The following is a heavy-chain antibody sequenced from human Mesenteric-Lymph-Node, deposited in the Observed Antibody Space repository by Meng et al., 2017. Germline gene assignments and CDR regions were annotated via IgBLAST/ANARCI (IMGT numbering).Heavy chain of an antibody. CDR1: GFTFSSYA. CDR2: IKQDGSEK. D-gene: IGHD2/OR15-2a*01. CDR3: ARGNSYYYYYYGMDV. J-gene: IGHJ6*02. V-gene: IGHV3-7*01. Sequence: GGSLRLSCAASGFTFSSYAMSWVRQAPGKGLEWVANIKQDGSEKYYVDSVKGRFTISRDNAKNSLYLQMNSLRAEDTAVYYCARGNSYYYYYYGMDVWGQGTTVTVSS.